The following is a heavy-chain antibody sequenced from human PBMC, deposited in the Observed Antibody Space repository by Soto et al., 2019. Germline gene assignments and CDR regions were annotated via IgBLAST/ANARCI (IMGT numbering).Heavy chain of an antibody. CDR1: GGSISSYY. D-gene: IGHD6-19*01. V-gene: IGHV4-59*08. CDR2: IYYSGST. CDR3: ARQTVADYYYYYYMDV. Sequence: PSETLSLTCTVSGGSISSYYWSWIRQPPGKGLEWIGYIYYSGSTSYNPSLKSRVTISVDTSKNQFSLKLSSVTAADTAVYYCARQTVADYYYYYYMDVWGKGTTVTVSS. J-gene: IGHJ6*03.